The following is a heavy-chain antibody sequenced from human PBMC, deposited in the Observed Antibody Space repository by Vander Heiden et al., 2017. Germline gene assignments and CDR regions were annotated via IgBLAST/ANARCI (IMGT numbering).Heavy chain of an antibody. CDR3: ATGGGYSYGYPADY. CDR1: GYTFTDYY. D-gene: IGHD5-18*01. CDR2: VDPEEGET. Sequence: EVQLVQSGAEVKKPGATVKISCTVSGYTFTDYYMHWVQQAPGKGRGWKGLVDPEEGETIYAEKFQGRVTITADTSTDTAYMELSSLRSEDTAVYYCATGGGYSYGYPADYWGQGTLVTVSS. J-gene: IGHJ4*02. V-gene: IGHV1-69-2*01.